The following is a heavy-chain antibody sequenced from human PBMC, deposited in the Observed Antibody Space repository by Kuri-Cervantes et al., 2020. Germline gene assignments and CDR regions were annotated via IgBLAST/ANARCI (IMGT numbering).Heavy chain of an antibody. V-gene: IGHV4-59*08. CDR3: ARQRLGYCTSTNCSKEEGYYYYYMDV. CDR1: GGSISSYC. Sequence: SETLSLTCTVSGGSISSYCWSWIRQPPGKGLEWIGYIYYSGSTNYNPSLKSRVTISVDTSKNQFSLKLSSVTAADTAVYYCARQRLGYCTSTNCSKEEGYYYYYMDVWGGGTTVTVSS. D-gene: IGHD2-2*01. J-gene: IGHJ6*03. CDR2: IYYSGST.